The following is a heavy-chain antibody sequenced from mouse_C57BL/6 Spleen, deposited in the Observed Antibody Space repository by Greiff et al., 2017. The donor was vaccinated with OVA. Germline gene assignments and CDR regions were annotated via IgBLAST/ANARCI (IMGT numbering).Heavy chain of an antibody. J-gene: IGHJ4*01. CDR3: ARHGMDY. V-gene: IGHV5-6*01. CDR1: GFTFSSYG. CDR2: ISSGGSYT. Sequence: VQLKESGGDLVKPGGSLKLSCAASGFTFSSYGMSWVRHTPDKRLEWVATISSGGSYTYYPDSVKGRFTISRDNAKNTLYLQMSSLKSEDTAMYYCARHGMDYWGQGTSVTVSS.